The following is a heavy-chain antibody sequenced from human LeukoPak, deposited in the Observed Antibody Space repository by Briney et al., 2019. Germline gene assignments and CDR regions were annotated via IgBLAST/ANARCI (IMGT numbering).Heavy chain of an antibody. CDR3: ALGDCSSTSCYVFDY. Sequence: SETLSLTCSVSGGSMFSYYWNWIRQSPGKGLEWIGYIYSNGITNYSPSLKSRVTISVDTSKNQFSLKLSSVTAADTAVYFCALGDCSSTSCYVFDYWGQGTLVTVSS. CDR2: IYSNGIT. J-gene: IGHJ4*02. D-gene: IGHD2-2*01. V-gene: IGHV4-59*01. CDR1: GGSMFSYY.